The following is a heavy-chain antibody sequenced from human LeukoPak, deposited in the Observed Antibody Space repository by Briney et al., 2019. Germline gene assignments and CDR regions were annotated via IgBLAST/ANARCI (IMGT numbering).Heavy chain of an antibody. J-gene: IGHJ4*02. Sequence: KASETLSLTCSVSGGSITGYYWSWIRQPPGKGLEWIGYVYSSGSTTYLSSLKSRVTMSIDMSKNQFSLRLTAVTAADTAFYYCARAISANFFDYWGQGTLATVS. D-gene: IGHD3-9*01. V-gene: IGHV4-59*01. CDR3: ARAISANFFDY. CDR2: VYSSGST. CDR1: GGSITGYY.